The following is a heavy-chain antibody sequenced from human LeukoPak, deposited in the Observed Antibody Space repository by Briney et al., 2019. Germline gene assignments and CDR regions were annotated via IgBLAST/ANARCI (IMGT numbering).Heavy chain of an antibody. Sequence: SETLSLTCAILGDSVSSSTTSWNWIRQSPSRGIEWLGRTYYRFKWYNDYAVSVKSRLTNSPDTSKNQSSLKLNSVAPEDTAVYYCGRGVGASKGSFDYWGQGILVTVSS. CDR2: TYYRFKWYN. CDR1: GDSVSSSTTS. V-gene: IGHV6-1*01. CDR3: GRGVGASKGSFDY. D-gene: IGHD1-26*01. J-gene: IGHJ4*02.